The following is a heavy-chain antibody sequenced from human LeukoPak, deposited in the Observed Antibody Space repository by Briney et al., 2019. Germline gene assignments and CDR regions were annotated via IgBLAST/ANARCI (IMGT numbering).Heavy chain of an antibody. CDR2: IRSKAYGGTT. Sequence: GGSLRLSCTASGFTFGDYAMSWFRQAPGKGLEWVGFIRSKAYGGTTEYAASVKGRFTISRDDSKSIAYLQMNSLKTEDTAVYYCTRDLIPSGWYGGAFDIWGQGTMVTVSS. D-gene: IGHD6-19*01. J-gene: IGHJ3*02. V-gene: IGHV3-49*03. CDR1: GFTFGDYA. CDR3: TRDLIPSGWYGGAFDI.